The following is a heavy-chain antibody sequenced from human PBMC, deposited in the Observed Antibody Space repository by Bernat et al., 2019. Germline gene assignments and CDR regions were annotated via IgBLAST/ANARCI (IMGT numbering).Heavy chain of an antibody. Sequence: EVQLVESGGGLVQPGGSLRLSCSASGFTFSSYAMHWVRQAPGKGLEYVSAISSNGGSTYYADSVKGRFSISRDNSKNTLYLQMSRLRAEDTAVYYCVRGQLRVKSAFDIWGQGTMVTGSS. CDR1: GFTFSSYA. D-gene: IGHD6-6*01. V-gene: IGHV3-64D*06. J-gene: IGHJ3*02. CDR3: VRGQLRVKSAFDI. CDR2: ISSNGGST.